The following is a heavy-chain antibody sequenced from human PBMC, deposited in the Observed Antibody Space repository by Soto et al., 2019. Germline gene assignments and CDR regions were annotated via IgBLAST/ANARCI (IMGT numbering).Heavy chain of an antibody. J-gene: IGHJ6*02. D-gene: IGHD6-13*01. V-gene: IGHV4-34*01. Sequence: QVQLQQWGAGLLKPSETLSLTCAVYGGSFSGYYWSWIRQPPGKGLEWIGEINHSGSTNYNPSLKGRVTMSVDTSKNQFSLTLSSVTAADTAVYYCARHTRPGIAAADGAAYYGMDVWGQGTTVTVSS. CDR1: GGSFSGYY. CDR3: ARHTRPGIAAADGAAYYGMDV. CDR2: INHSGST.